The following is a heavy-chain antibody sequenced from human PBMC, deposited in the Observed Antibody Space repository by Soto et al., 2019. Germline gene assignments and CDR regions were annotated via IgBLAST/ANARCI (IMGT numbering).Heavy chain of an antibody. CDR2: IYYGGNT. D-gene: IGHD6-19*01. Sequence: QVQLQESGPGLVKPSETLFLTCTVSGGSISSYYWSWIRQPPGKGLEWIGYIYYGGNTNYNPSLKSRVTISLDPSTNEFSLKLSSVTAADTAVYYCAGSRGWYWASLGVQYWGQGTVVSVSS. J-gene: IGHJ1*01. V-gene: IGHV4-59*01. CDR1: GGSISSYY. CDR3: AGSRGWYWASLGVQY.